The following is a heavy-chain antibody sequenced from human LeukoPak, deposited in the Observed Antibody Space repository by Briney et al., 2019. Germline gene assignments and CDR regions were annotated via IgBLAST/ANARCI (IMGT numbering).Heavy chain of an antibody. CDR3: AKVGGRDYYDSRGLDF. CDR2: IYGGGST. D-gene: IGHD3-22*01. V-gene: IGHV3-53*01. Sequence: GGSLRLSCAASGFSVRSNYMSWVRQAPGKGLEWVSVIYGGGSTYYADSVKGRFTIFRDNSKNTLYLQMNSLRAEDTAVYFCAKVGGRDYYDSRGLDFWGQGTLVTVSS. CDR1: GFSVRSNY. J-gene: IGHJ4*02.